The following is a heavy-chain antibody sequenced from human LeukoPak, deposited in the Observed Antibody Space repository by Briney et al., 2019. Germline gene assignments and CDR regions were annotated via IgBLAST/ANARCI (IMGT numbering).Heavy chain of an antibody. D-gene: IGHD4-17*01. CDR1: GFTFSSYA. Sequence: GGSLRLSCAASGFTFSSYAMHWVRQATGKGLEWVSAIGTAGDTYYPGSVKGRFTISRENAKNSLYLQMNSLRAGDTAVYYCARARPLKTTVTTKPTGTHQSYGMDVWGQGTTVTVSS. CDR3: ARARPLKTTVTTKPTGTHQSYGMDV. V-gene: IGHV3-13*01. J-gene: IGHJ6*02. CDR2: IGTAGDT.